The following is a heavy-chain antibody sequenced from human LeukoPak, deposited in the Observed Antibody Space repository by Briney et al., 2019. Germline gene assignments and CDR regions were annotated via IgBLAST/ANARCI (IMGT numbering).Heavy chain of an antibody. CDR2: IYYSGST. J-gene: IGHJ4*02. V-gene: IGHV4-39*07. Sequence: PSETLSLTCTVSGGSISSSSYYWGWIRQPPGKGLEWIGSIYYSGSTYYNPSLKSRVSISVDTSKNQFSLKLSSVTAADTAVYYCARDLSRGGLDYWGQGTLVTVSS. CDR1: GGSISSSSYY. D-gene: IGHD3-16*01. CDR3: ARDLSRGGLDY.